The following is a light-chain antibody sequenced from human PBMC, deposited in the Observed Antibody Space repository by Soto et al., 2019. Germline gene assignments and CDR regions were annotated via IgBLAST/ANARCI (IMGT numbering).Light chain of an antibody. V-gene: IGKV3-20*01. CDR1: QSVSGRY. J-gene: IGKJ2*01. Sequence: EIVLTQSPGTLSLSPGERVTLSCRASQSVSGRYLAWYQQKPGQAPRLLIYGASSRATGIPDRFSGSGPGTDFTLTISRLEPEDFAVYHCQQYADSPYTFGQGTKLDIK. CDR2: GAS. CDR3: QQYADSPYT.